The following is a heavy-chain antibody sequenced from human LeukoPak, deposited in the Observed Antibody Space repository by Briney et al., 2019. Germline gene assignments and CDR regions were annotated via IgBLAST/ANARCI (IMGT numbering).Heavy chain of an antibody. J-gene: IGHJ6*02. CDR2: IIPIFGTA. CDR1: GGTFSSYA. D-gene: IGHD4-17*01. V-gene: IGHV1-69*01. CDR3: AREGYGDVYYYYYGMDV. Sequence: GSSVKVSCKASGGTFSSYAISWVRQAPGQGLEWMGGIIPIFGTANYAQKFQGRVTITADESTSTAYMELSSLRSDDTAVYYCAREGYGDVYYYYYGMDVWGQGTTVTVSS.